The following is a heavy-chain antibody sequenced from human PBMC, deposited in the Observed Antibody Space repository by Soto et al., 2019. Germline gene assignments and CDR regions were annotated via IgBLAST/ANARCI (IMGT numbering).Heavy chain of an antibody. CDR2: IYYSGST. CDR3: ARVGRGYYYGSGRSGANWFDP. V-gene: IGHV4-59*01. Sequence: PXATLCLTCTVSGGSISSYYWSWIRQPPGKGLEWIGYIYYSGSTNYNPSLKSRVTISVDTSKNQFSLKLSSVTAADTAVYYCARVGRGYYYGSGRSGANWFDPWGQGTLVTVSS. CDR1: GGSISSYY. D-gene: IGHD3-10*01. J-gene: IGHJ5*02.